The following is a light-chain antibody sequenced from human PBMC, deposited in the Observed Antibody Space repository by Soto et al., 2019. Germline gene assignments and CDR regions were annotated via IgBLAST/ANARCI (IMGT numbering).Light chain of an antibody. J-gene: IGLJ3*02. V-gene: IGLV4-60*02. CDR3: ETWDSNTRV. CDR1: SGHSSNI. CDR2: VEGSGSY. Sequence: QLVLTQSSSASASLGSSVKLTCTLSSGHSSNIIAWHQQQPGKAPRYLMKVEGSGSYNKGSGVPDRFSGSSSGADRYLTISSLQFEDEADYYCETWDSNTRVFGEGTKLTVL.